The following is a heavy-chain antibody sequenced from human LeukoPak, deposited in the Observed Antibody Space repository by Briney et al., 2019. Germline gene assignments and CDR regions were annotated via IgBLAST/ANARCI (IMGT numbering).Heavy chain of an antibody. J-gene: IGHJ4*02. Sequence: GGSLRLSCAVSGITLSNYGTSWVRQAPGKGLEWVAGISGSGGRTTYADSVKGRFTISRDNPKNTLYLQMSSLRVEDTAVYFCARRGVVIRVILVGFHKEAYYFDSWGQGALVTVSS. CDR1: GITLSNYG. CDR2: ISGSGGRT. CDR3: ARRGVVIRVILVGFHKEAYYFDS. V-gene: IGHV3-23*01. D-gene: IGHD3-22*01.